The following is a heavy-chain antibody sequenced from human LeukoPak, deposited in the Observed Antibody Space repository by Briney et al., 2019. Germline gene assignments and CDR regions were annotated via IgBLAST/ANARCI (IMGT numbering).Heavy chain of an antibody. V-gene: IGHV4-34*01. CDR3: ASRGIVATDVRY. D-gene: IGHD5-12*01. J-gene: IGHJ4*02. Sequence: SETLSLTCAVHGGSFRGYYWSWVRPPTWKGLEWIGEINHSGSTNYNPSLKSRVTISVDTSKNQFSLKLSSVTAADTAVYYCASRGIVATDVRYWGQGTLVTVSS. CDR2: INHSGST. CDR1: GGSFRGYY.